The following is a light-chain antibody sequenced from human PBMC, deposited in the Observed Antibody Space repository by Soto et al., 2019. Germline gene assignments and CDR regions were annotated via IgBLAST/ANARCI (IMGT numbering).Light chain of an antibody. CDR1: SSDVGSYNY. V-gene: IGLV2-14*01. Sequence: QSALTQPASLSGSPGQSITISCTGTSSDVGSYNYVSWYQQHPGKAPKLMIYDVNNWPSGFSNRFSGSKSGNTASLTISGLQAEDEADYFCSSYTTTTTLVFGTGTKVTVL. J-gene: IGLJ1*01. CDR3: SSYTTTTTLV. CDR2: DVN.